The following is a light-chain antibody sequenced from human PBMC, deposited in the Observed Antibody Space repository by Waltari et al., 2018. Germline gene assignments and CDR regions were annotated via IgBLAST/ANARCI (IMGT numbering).Light chain of an antibody. Sequence: SYVVTQPPSVSVAPGETATITCGGDNIGTYSVHWYQQKAGQAPSLVIFYDRDRPPVIPDRFSGSTSGNTATLTISRVEAGDEARYYCHVWHPHVDPGVFGTGTEVTVL. CDR2: YDR. J-gene: IGLJ1*01. CDR3: HVWHPHVDPGV. CDR1: NIGTYS. V-gene: IGLV3-21*04.